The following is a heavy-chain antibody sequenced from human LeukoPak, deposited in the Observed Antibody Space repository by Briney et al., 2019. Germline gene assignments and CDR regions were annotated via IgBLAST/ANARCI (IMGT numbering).Heavy chain of an antibody. V-gene: IGHV4-39*02. Sequence: SETLSLTCTVSGGSISSSSYYWGWIRQPPGKGLEWIGSIYYSGSTYYNPSLKSRVTISVDTSKNQFSLKLSSVTAADTAVYYCAREQTVRGVITFDYWGQGTLVTVSS. CDR2: IYYSGST. CDR3: AREQTVRGVITFDY. CDR1: GGSISSSSYY. D-gene: IGHD3-10*01. J-gene: IGHJ4*02.